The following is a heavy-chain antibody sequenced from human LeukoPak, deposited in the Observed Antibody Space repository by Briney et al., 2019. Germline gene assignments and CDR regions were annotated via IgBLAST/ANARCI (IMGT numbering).Heavy chain of an antibody. CDR1: GFTLSSYA. V-gene: IGHV3-23*01. CDR2: ISGSGGST. D-gene: IGHD5-24*01. CDR3: VKDDGWVQYAN. J-gene: IGHJ4*02. Sequence: GGSLRLSCAASGFTLSSYAMSWVRQAPGKGLEWVSAISGSGGSTYYADSVKGRFTISRDNSKNTLYLQMNSLSAEDAAVYYCVKDDGWVQYANWGQGTLVTVSS.